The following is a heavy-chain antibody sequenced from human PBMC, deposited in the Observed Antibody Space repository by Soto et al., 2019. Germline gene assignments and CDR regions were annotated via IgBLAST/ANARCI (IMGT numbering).Heavy chain of an antibody. Sequence: GGSLRLSCAASGFTFSNAWMSWVRQAPGKGLEWVGRIKSKTDGGTTDYTAPVKGRFTISRDDSKNTLYLQMNSLKTEDTAVYYCTKAKVTKSGWYFDLWGRGTLVTVSS. CDR2: IKSKTDGGTT. V-gene: IGHV3-15*01. D-gene: IGHD4-17*01. CDR1: GFTFSNAW. J-gene: IGHJ2*01. CDR3: TKAKVTKSGWYFDL.